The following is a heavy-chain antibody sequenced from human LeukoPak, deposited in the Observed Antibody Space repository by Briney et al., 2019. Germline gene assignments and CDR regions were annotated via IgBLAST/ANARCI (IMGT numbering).Heavy chain of an antibody. J-gene: IGHJ2*01. D-gene: IGHD3-3*01. CDR3: ARNRDYDFWSGFVWYFDL. CDR2: IFHTGST. CDR1: GDSISSGNY. Sequence: SETLSLTCTVSGDSISSGNYWGWIRQPPGKGLEWIGSIFHTGSTYFNLSLKSRVTISVDTSKNQFSLRLSSVTAADTAVYHCARNRDYDFWSGFVWYFDLWGRGTLVTVSS. V-gene: IGHV4-38-2*02.